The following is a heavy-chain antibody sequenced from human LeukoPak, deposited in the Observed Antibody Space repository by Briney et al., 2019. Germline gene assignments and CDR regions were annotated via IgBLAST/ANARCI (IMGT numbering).Heavy chain of an antibody. CDR2: IYYSGST. CDR1: GGSTSSYY. Sequence: SETLSLTCTVSGGSTSSYYWSWIRQPPGKGLEWIGYIYYSGSTNYNPSLKSRVTISVDTSKNQFSLKLSSVTAADTAVYYCARRNFWSGDIDYWDQGTLVTVSS. D-gene: IGHD3-3*01. CDR3: ARRNFWSGDIDY. V-gene: IGHV4-59*08. J-gene: IGHJ4*02.